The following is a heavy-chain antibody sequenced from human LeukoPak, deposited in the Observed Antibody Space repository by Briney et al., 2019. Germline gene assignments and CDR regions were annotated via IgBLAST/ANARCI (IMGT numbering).Heavy chain of an antibody. CDR1: GGSFSGYY. CDR3: ARGHSSSSSLGY. Sequence: PSETLSLTCAVYGGSFSGYYWSWIRQPPGKGLEWIGEINHSGSTNYNPSLKSRVTISVDTSKNQFSLKLSSVTAADTAVYYCARGHSSSSSLGYWGQGTLVTVSS. D-gene: IGHD6-6*01. CDR2: INHSGST. V-gene: IGHV4-34*01. J-gene: IGHJ4*02.